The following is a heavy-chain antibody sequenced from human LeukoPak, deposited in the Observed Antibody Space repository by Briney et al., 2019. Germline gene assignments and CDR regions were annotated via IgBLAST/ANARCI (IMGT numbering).Heavy chain of an antibody. J-gene: IGHJ4*02. Sequence: GASVKVSCKASGYTFTSYYMHWVRQAPGQGLEWMGITNPSGGSTSYAQKFQGRVTMTRDTSTSTVYMELSSLRSEDTAVYYCARVGKYCSGGSCYSGLVDYWGQGTLVTVSS. CDR1: GYTFTSYY. D-gene: IGHD2-15*01. CDR2: TNPSGGST. V-gene: IGHV1-46*01. CDR3: ARVGKYCSGGSCYSGLVDY.